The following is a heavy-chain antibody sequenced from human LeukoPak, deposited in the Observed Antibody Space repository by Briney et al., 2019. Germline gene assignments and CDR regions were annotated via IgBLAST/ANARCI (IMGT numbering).Heavy chain of an antibody. D-gene: IGHD3-10*01. CDR3: AREGEYYSESGNLVDAFDV. CDR1: GYTVTSYD. J-gene: IGHJ3*01. V-gene: IGHV1-69*06. CDR2: IAPISGTP. Sequence: SVKVSCKASGYTVTSYDINWVRQAPGQGLEWMGGIAPISGTPMYAQRFQGRVTISADTSTYTAFMEMSSLTSEDTAMYYCAREGEYYSESGNLVDAFDVWGQGTMVTVSA.